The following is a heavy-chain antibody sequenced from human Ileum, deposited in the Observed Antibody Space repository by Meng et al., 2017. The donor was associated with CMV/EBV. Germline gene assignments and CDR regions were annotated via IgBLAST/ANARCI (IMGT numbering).Heavy chain of an antibody. J-gene: IGHJ6*02. CDR2: INRDGTST. Sequence: GESLKISCAASGFTFNSYWMHWVRQAPGKGLVWVSRINRDGTSTTYADSVKGRFTFSRDNAKSTLYLQVNSLRAEDTAVYYCARGGASDYYYYGLDVWGQGTTVTVSS. V-gene: IGHV3-74*01. D-gene: IGHD1-26*01. CDR3: ARGGASDYYYYGLDV. CDR1: GFTFNSYW.